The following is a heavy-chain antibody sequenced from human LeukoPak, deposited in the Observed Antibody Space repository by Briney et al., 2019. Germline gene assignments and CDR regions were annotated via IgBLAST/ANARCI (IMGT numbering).Heavy chain of an antibody. D-gene: IGHD3-10*01. V-gene: IGHV3-30*02. Sequence: GGSLRLSCVASGFTFDFDNYGMHWVRQAPGKALEWVAFIRYDESNKYYADSVKGRFTISRDKTQNTVYLQMNSLRPEDTAVYYCTNRGVDHYGSVSFSYYFDDWGQGTQVTVAP. J-gene: IGHJ4*02. CDR2: IRYDESNK. CDR3: TNRGVDHYGSVSFSYYFDD. CDR1: GFTFDFDNYG.